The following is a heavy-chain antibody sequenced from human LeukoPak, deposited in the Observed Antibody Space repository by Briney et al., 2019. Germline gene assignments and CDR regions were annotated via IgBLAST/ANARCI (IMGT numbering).Heavy chain of an antibody. D-gene: IGHD3-10*01. J-gene: IGHJ3*02. CDR3: ARRVTMVRGDYQDAFDI. CDR1: GGSISSYY. CDR2: IYYSGST. Sequence: SETLSLTCTVSGGSISSYYWSWIRQPPGKGLEWIGYIYYSGSTNYNPSLKSRVTISVGTSKNQFSLKLSSVTAADTAVYYCARRVTMVRGDYQDAFDIWGQGTMVTVSS. V-gene: IGHV4-59*01.